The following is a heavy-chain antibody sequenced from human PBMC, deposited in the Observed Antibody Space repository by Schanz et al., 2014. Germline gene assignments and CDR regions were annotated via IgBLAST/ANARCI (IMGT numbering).Heavy chain of an antibody. Sequence: VQLVESGGGLIHPGGSLRLSCAVSGFTFSGYGMHWVRQAPGKGLEWVAIISYDGRHKNYADSVKGRFTISRDNSKNTLHLQMNSLRVEDTAVYYCAKDDTQVNGMDVWGQGTTVTVSS. CDR2: ISYDGRHK. J-gene: IGHJ6*02. CDR1: GFTFSGYG. V-gene: IGHV3-30*18. CDR3: AKDDTQVNGMDV.